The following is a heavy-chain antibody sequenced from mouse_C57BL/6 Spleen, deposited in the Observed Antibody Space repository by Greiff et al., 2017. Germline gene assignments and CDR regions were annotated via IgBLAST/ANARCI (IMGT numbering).Heavy chain of an antibody. V-gene: IGHV6-3*01. J-gene: IGHJ3*01. CDR1: GFTFSNYW. D-gene: IGHD1-1*01. CDR3: IYGSKFPY. CDR2: IRLKSDNYAT. Sequence: EVQLVESGGGLVQPGGSMKLSCVASGFTFSNYWMNWVRQSPEKGLEWVAQIRLKSDNYATHYAESVKGRFTISRDDSKSSVYLQMNNLRAEDTGIYYCIYGSKFPYWGQGTLVTVSA.